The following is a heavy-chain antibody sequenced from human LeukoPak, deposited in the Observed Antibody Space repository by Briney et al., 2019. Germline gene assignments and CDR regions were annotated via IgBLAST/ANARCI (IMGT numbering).Heavy chain of an antibody. Sequence: GGSLRLSCEASGFTLSNNAMTWVRRPPGRGLGWVSVITSSGGHTYYTDSVKDRFTLSRDNSKNTVYLQMNSLRAEDTAVYYCVKDKEDIVLMVNALSGYYFDSWGQGTLVTVSS. CDR1: GFTLSNNA. CDR3: VKDKEDIVLMVNALSGYYFDS. CDR2: ITSSGGHT. J-gene: IGHJ4*02. D-gene: IGHD2-8*01. V-gene: IGHV3-23*01.